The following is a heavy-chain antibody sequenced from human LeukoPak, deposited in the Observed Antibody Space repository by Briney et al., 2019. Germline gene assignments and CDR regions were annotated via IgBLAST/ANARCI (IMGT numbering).Heavy chain of an antibody. Sequence: GGSLRLSCAASGFTFSSYAMLWVRQAPGKGLEWVAVISYDGSNKYYADSVKGRFTISRDNSKNTLYLQMNSLRAEDTAVYYCARVRYYYDSHRTYYFDYWGQGTLVTVSS. CDR2: ISYDGSNK. J-gene: IGHJ4*02. CDR3: ARVRYYYDSHRTYYFDY. CDR1: GFTFSSYA. V-gene: IGHV3-30-3*01. D-gene: IGHD3-22*01.